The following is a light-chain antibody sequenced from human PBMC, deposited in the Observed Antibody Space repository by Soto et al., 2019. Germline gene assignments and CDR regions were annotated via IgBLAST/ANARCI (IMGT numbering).Light chain of an antibody. J-gene: IGKJ4*01. CDR2: DVS. CDR1: QSINNL. CDR3: QQYDSYPLT. V-gene: IGKV1-5*01. Sequence: VQMTQSPSTLYASVGDRVTITCRASQSINNLLAWYQQKPGKAPKFIIYDVSTLESGVPSRFSGSGSGTEFTLTISSLKPEDFETYYCQQYDSYPLTFGGGTKVDI.